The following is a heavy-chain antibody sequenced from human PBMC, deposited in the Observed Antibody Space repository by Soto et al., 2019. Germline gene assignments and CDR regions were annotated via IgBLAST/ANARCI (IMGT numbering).Heavy chain of an antibody. Sequence: QVQLVQSGAEEKKPGASVKVSCKASGYTFTGYAMHWVRQAPGHRLEWMGWINAGNGNTKYSQKFQGRVTITRDTSASTAYMELSSLRSEDTAVYYCARAVAVPADFDYRGQGTLVTVSS. V-gene: IGHV1-3*05. CDR1: GYTFTGYA. CDR2: INAGNGNT. J-gene: IGHJ4*02. D-gene: IGHD6-19*01. CDR3: ARAVAVPADFDY.